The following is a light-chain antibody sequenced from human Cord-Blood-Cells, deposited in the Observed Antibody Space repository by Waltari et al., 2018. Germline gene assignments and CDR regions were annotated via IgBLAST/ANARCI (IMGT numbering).Light chain of an antibody. CDR3: CSYAGSYTVV. CDR2: DVS. J-gene: IGLJ2*01. Sequence: QSVLTQPRSVSGSPGQSVTISCTGTSSDVGGYTYVPWYQQHPGKAPKLMIYDVSKRPSGVPDRFSGSKSGNTASLTISGLQAEDEADYYCCSYAGSYTVVFGGGTKLTVL. V-gene: IGLV2-11*01. CDR1: SSDVGGYTY.